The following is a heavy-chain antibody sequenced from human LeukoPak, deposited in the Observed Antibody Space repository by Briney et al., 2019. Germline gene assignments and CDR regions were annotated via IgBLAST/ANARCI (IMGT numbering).Heavy chain of an antibody. CDR1: GGTISSYY. V-gene: IGHV4-59*01. CDR2: IYYSGST. Sequence: SETLSLTCTVSGGTISSYYWSWIRQPPGKGLEWIGYIYYSGSTNYNPSLKSRVTISVDTSKNQFSLKLSSVTAADTAVYYCARRSSGWSSYYFDYWGQGTLVTVSS. J-gene: IGHJ4*02. D-gene: IGHD6-19*01. CDR3: ARRSSGWSSYYFDY.